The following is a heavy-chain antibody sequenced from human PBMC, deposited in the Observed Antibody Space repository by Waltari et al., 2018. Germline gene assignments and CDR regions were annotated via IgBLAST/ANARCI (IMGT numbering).Heavy chain of an antibody. Sequence: QLPESGPGPANTSAALSLTCPVCGALVSSYFWNWIRQAPGKGPEWIGYIRHTGDTKQNPSLKSRVTMSVDTSRNDFSLRLSSVTAADTAVYYCALWESGWRAFRFWGQGTLGTVSS. J-gene: IGHJ4*03. D-gene: IGHD6-19*01. CDR3: ALWESGWRAFRF. V-gene: IGHV4-59*08. CDR2: IRHTGDT. CDR1: GALVSSYF.